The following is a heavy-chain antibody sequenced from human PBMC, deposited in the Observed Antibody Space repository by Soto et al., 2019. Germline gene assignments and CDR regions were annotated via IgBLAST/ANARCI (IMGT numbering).Heavy chain of an antibody. CDR2: MNEDGGTT. CDR1: GFTVSSYW. Sequence: VQLVESGGGVVRPGGSLRLSFAASGFTVSSYWMHWVRQAPGKGLVWVSRMNEDGGTTDYADSVKGRFTISRDSAKNTLYLPMKSLRVEDTAVYYCASDLSGRADGWGQGTTVTVSS. D-gene: IGHD3-10*01. CDR3: ASDLSGRADG. J-gene: IGHJ6*02. V-gene: IGHV3-74*01.